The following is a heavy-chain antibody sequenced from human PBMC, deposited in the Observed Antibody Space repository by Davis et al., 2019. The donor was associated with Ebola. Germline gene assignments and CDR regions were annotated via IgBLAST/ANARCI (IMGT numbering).Heavy chain of an antibody. CDR3: ARGRDTRAAFDI. CDR1: GFTFSSYA. CDR2: ISYDGSNK. J-gene: IGHJ3*02. V-gene: IGHV3-30-3*01. D-gene: IGHD1-26*01. Sequence: PGGSLRLSCAASGFTFSSYAMHWVRQAPGKGLEWVAVISYDGSNKYYADSVKGRFTISRDNSKNTLYLQMNSLRDEDTAVYYCARGRDTRAAFDIWGQGTMVTVSS.